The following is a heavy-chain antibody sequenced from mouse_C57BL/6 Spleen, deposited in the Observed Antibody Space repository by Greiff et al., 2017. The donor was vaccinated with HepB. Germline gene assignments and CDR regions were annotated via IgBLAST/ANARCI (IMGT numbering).Heavy chain of an antibody. CDR3: ARGGGGYYFDY. CDR1: DYSITSGYD. Sequence: EVKLQESGPGMVKPSQSLSLICTVTDYSITSGYDWHWIRHFPGNKLEWMGYISYSGSTNYNPSLKSRISITHDTSKNHFFLKLNSVTTEDTATYYCARGGGGYYFDYWGQGTTLTVSS. V-gene: IGHV3-1*01. D-gene: IGHD1-1*02. CDR2: ISYSGST. J-gene: IGHJ2*01.